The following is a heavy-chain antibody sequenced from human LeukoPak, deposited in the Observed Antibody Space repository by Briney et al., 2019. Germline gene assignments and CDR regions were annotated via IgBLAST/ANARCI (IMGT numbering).Heavy chain of an antibody. D-gene: IGHD3-16*01. Sequence: GGSLRLSCAASGFTFSGFEMHWVRQAPGKGLEYVSTISSNGGSTYYADSVKGRFTISRDDSKNTLYLRMSSLRAEDTAVYYCVKEGDYGYYFDYWGQGTLVTVSS. CDR1: GFTFSGFE. CDR3: VKEGDYGYYFDY. V-gene: IGHV3-64D*06. J-gene: IGHJ4*02. CDR2: ISSNGGST.